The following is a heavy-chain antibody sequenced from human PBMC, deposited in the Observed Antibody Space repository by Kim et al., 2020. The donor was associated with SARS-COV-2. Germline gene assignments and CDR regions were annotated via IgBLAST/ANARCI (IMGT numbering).Heavy chain of an antibody. CDR3: ARRVAAAATYYYYGVDV. Sequence: SETLSLTCTVSGGSISSGNYYWGWIRQPPGKGLEWIGSIYYSVSTYYNPSLKSRVAISVDTSKNQFSLKLSSVTAADTAVYYCARRVAAAATYYYYGVDVWGQGTTVTVSS. CDR2: IYYSVST. CDR1: GGSISSGNYY. D-gene: IGHD6-13*01. V-gene: IGHV4-39*01. J-gene: IGHJ6*02.